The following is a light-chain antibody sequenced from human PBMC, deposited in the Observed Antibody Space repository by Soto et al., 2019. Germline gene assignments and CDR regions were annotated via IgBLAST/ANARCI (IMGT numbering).Light chain of an antibody. J-gene: IGLJ2*01. CDR2: EGS. Sequence: QSVLTQPASVSGSPGQSITISCTGTSSDVGSYNLVSWYQQHPGKAPKLMIYEGSKRPSGVSNRFSGSKSGNTASLTISGLQVGDEADYYCCPYAVRSIFPHVVLGGGTKLTVL. V-gene: IGLV2-23*01. CDR1: SSDVGSYNL. CDR3: CPYAVRSIFPHVV.